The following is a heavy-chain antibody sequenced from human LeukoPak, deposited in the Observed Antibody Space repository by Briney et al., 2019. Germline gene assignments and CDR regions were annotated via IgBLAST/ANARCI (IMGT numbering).Heavy chain of an antibody. CDR3: ARQTGQYYYDSSGYYYP. J-gene: IGHJ5*02. Sequence: PETLSLTCAVSGCSPSSGYYWGWIRQPPGKGLEWIGSIYHSGSTYYNPSLKSRATISVDTPKNHFSLRLSSATAADTAVYYCARQTGQYYYDSSGYYYPWGQGTLVTVSS. CDR2: IYHSGST. V-gene: IGHV4-38-2*01. D-gene: IGHD3-22*01. CDR1: GCSPSSGYY.